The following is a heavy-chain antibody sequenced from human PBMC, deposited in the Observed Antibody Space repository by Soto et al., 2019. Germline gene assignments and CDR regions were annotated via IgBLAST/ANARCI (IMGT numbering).Heavy chain of an antibody. V-gene: IGHV3-33*01. Sequence: GSLRLSCAASGFTFSSYGMHWVRQAPGKGLEWVAVIWYDGSNKYYADSVKGRFTISRDNSKNTLYLQMNSLRAEDTAVYYCARDLEQLAGGDYYYGMDVWGQGTTVTVS. CDR3: ARDLEQLAGGDYYYGMDV. D-gene: IGHD6-6*01. CDR2: IWYDGSNK. J-gene: IGHJ6*02. CDR1: GFTFSSYG.